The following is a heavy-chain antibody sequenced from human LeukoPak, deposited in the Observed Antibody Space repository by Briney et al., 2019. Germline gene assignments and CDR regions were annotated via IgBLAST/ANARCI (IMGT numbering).Heavy chain of an antibody. J-gene: IGHJ4*02. CDR3: ARDEDIVVVPAAMFY. Sequence: ASVKVSCKASGYTFTSYGISWVRQAPGQGLEWMGWISAHNGNTNYAQKLQGRVTMTTDTSTSTAYMELRSLRSDDTAVYYCARDEDIVVVPAAMFYWGQGTLVTVSS. V-gene: IGHV1-18*04. CDR1: GYTFTSYG. D-gene: IGHD2-2*01. CDR2: ISAHNGNT.